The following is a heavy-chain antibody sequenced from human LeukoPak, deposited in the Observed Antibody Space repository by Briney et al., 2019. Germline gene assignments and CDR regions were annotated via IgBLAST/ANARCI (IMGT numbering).Heavy chain of an antibody. Sequence: GGSLRLSCAASGFTFSSHRMSWVRQAPGKGLEWVANIKKDGSEKYYVDSVKGRFTISRDSAKTSLYLQMNSLRAEDTAVYYCARDSGNYLDAFDIWGQGTMVTVSS. D-gene: IGHD1-7*01. J-gene: IGHJ3*02. CDR1: GFTFSSHR. V-gene: IGHV3-7*01. CDR3: ARDSGNYLDAFDI. CDR2: IKKDGSEK.